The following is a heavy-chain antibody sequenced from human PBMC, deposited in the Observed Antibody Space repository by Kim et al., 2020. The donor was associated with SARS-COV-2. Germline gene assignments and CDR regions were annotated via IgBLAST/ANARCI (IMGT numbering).Heavy chain of an antibody. J-gene: IGHJ6*02. V-gene: IGHV3-33*01. Sequence: KYHGDSVKGRFSISRDNSKNMVHLQMNGLRAEDTAVYYCARNTPNYGMDVWGQGTTVAVS. CDR3: ARNTPNYGMDV. CDR2: K.